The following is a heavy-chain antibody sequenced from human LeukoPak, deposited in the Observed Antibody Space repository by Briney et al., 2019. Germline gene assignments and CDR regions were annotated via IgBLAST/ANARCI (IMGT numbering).Heavy chain of an antibody. CDR2: ISYDGSSK. V-gene: IGHV3-30-3*01. CDR3: ARDVGNEVGANTEYFQH. J-gene: IGHJ1*01. CDR1: GFIFSSYA. Sequence: GGSLRLSCAASGFIFSSYAMQWVRQAPGKGLEWVAVISYDGSSKYYADSVKGRFTISRDNSKNTLYLQTNSLRAEDTAVYYCARDVGNEVGANTEYFQHWGQGTLVTVSS. D-gene: IGHD1-26*01.